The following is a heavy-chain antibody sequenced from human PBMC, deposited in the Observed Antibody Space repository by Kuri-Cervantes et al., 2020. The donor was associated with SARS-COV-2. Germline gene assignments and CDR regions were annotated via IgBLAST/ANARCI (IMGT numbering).Heavy chain of an antibody. V-gene: IGHV4-38-2*02. CDR1: GYSISSGYY. CDR2: IYHSGST. D-gene: IGHD6-13*01. J-gene: IGHJ4*02. Sequence: ESLKISCTVSGYSISSGYYWGWIRQPPGKGLEWIGSIYHSGSTYYNPSLKSRVTISVDTSKNQFSLKLSSVTAADTAVYYCARGLVPGITDYWGQGTLVTVSS. CDR3: ARGLVPGITDY.